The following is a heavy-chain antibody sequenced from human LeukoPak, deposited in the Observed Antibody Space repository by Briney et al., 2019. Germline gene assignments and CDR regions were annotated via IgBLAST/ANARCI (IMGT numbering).Heavy chain of an antibody. D-gene: IGHD3-22*01. V-gene: IGHV1-24*01. J-gene: IGHJ5*02. CDR3: ALDSSGNNWFDP. CDR1: GYTLTELS. Sequence: ASVKVSCKVSGYTLTELSMHWVRQAPGKGLEWMGGFDPEDGETIYAQKFQGRVTMTEDTSTDTAYMELSSLRSEDTAVYYCALDSSGNNWFDPWGQGTLVTVSS. CDR2: FDPEDGET.